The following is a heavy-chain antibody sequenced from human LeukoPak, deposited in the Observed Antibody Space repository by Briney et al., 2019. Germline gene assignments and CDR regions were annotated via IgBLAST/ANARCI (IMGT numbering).Heavy chain of an antibody. CDR3: ARDRGSSWYVDY. CDR2: ISSSSSYI. Sequence: GGSLRLSCAASGFTFSSYSMNWVRQAPGKGLEWVSSISSSSSYIYYADSVKGRFTISRDNAENSLYLQMNSLRAEDTAVYYCARDRGSSWYVDYWGQGTLVTVSS. D-gene: IGHD6-13*01. V-gene: IGHV3-21*01. J-gene: IGHJ4*02. CDR1: GFTFSSYS.